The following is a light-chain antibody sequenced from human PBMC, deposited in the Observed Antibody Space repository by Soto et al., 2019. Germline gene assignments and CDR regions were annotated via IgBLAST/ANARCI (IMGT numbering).Light chain of an antibody. CDR2: DAS. J-gene: IGKJ4*01. Sequence: EIVLTQSPVTLSLSPGERATLSCRASQSITTDLAWYQQKPGQAPRLLIYDASNRATGIPARFSGSGSGTDFTLTISSLEAEDFAVYYGQQRTNWPPTFGGGTKVEVK. CDR1: QSITTD. CDR3: QQRTNWPPT. V-gene: IGKV3-11*01.